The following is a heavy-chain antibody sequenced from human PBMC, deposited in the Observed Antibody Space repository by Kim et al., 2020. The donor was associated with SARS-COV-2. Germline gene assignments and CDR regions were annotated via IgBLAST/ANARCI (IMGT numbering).Heavy chain of an antibody. V-gene: IGHV3-11*04. CDR3: ARCGSGTYIDGLDV. D-gene: IGHD3-10*01. J-gene: IGHJ3*01. CDR2: ISTSGSLI. Sequence: GGSLRLSCAASEFSFSDYYMTWIRQAPGKGLEWISYISTSGSLIHYADSVKGRFTISRDNAKNSLYLQMNSLTADDTAVYYCARCGSGTYIDGLDVWGQGTMVTVSS. CDR1: EFSFSDYY.